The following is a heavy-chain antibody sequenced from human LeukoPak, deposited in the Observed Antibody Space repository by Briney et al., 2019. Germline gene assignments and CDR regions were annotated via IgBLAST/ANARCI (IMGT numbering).Heavy chain of an antibody. J-gene: IGHJ5*02. V-gene: IGHV3-30*02. CDR1: GFTFSSYG. CDR3: AKDAGPDSSWRFDP. D-gene: IGHD6-13*01. CDR2: IRYDGSNK. Sequence: GGSLRLSCAASGFTFSSYGMHWVRQAPGKGLEWVAFIRYDGSNKYYADSVKGRFTISRDNSKNTLYLQMNSLRAEDTAVYYCAKDAGPDSSWRFDPWGQGTLVTVSS.